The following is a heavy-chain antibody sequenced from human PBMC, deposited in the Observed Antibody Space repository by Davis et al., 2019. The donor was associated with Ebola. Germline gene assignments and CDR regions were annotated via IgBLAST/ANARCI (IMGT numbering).Heavy chain of an antibody. Sequence: GESLNISCAAPGFSYSSYAMRWVRQAPGKGLEWVSGIVGGGSSTYYAASVKGRFTISRDNSKNTLYLKMNSLRAEDTAVYYCEKDWRGYSYGTPSSMDVWGQGTTVTVSS. V-gene: IGHV3-23*01. CDR3: EKDWRGYSYGTPSSMDV. J-gene: IGHJ6*02. CDR2: IVGGGSST. D-gene: IGHD5-18*01. CDR1: GFSYSSYA.